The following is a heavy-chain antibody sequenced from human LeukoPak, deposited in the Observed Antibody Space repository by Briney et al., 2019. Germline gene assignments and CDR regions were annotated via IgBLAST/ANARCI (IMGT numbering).Heavy chain of an antibody. CDR3: VTYYFDSSGPKKNY. V-gene: IGHV4-34*01. CDR1: GGSFSGYY. D-gene: IGHD3-22*01. Sequence: SETLSLTGAVYGGSFSGYYWSWIRQPPGKGLEWIGEINHSGSTNYNPSLKSRVTISVDTSKKRFSLKLSSVTAADTAVYYCVTYYFDSSGPKKNYWGQGTLVTVSS. J-gene: IGHJ4*02. CDR2: INHSGST.